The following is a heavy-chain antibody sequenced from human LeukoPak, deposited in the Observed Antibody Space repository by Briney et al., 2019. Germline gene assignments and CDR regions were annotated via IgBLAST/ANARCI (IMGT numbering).Heavy chain of an antibody. D-gene: IGHD2-15*01. CDR2: ISSTSSTI. V-gene: IGHV3-48*02. Sequence: GGSLRLSCAASGFTFRSYSMNWVRQAPGKGLEWVSYISSTSSTIYYADSVKGRFTISRDNAMNSVYLQMDSLREEDTAVYYCARVGGSMVTPFVYWGQGTLVTVSS. CDR3: ARVGGSMVTPFVY. CDR1: GFTFRSYS. J-gene: IGHJ4*02.